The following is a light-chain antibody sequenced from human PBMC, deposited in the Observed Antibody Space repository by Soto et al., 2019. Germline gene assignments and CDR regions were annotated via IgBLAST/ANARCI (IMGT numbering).Light chain of an antibody. CDR2: GAS. CDR3: QQYRSSPPWT. V-gene: IGKV3-20*01. J-gene: IGKJ1*01. CDR1: QSVSSSY. Sequence: EIVLTQSPATLSLSPGERATLSCRASQSVSSSYLAWYQQKPGQAPRLLIYGASSRATGIPHRFSGSGSGTDFTLIISRREPEDFAVYYCQQYRSSPPWTFGQGTKVEIK.